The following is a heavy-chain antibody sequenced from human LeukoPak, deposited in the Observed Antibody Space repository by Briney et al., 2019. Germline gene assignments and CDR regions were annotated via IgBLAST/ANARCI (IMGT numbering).Heavy chain of an antibody. CDR2: INHSGST. V-gene: IGHV4-34*01. D-gene: IGHD2-15*01. J-gene: IGHJ4*02. Sequence: SETLSLTCAVYDGSFSGYYWSWIRQPPGKGLEWIGEINHSGSTNYNPSLKSRVTISVDTSKNQFSLKLSSVTAADTAVYYCARSDPVAAVDYWGQGTLVTVSS. CDR3: ARSDPVAAVDY. CDR1: DGSFSGYY.